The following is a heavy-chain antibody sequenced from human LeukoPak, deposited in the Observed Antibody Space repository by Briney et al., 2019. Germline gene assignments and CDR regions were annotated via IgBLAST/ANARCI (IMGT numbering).Heavy chain of an antibody. V-gene: IGHV4-39*01. Sequence: TSETLSLTCTVSGGSISSSSFYWGWIRQPPGKGLEWIGTIFYSGSTYYNPSLRSRVTMSVDTSKNQFSLRLGSVTAADTAVYYCARQGYISGQGFRNNWFDPWGQGSLVTVSS. D-gene: IGHD6-19*01. CDR1: GGSISSSSFY. CDR3: ARQGYISGQGFRNNWFDP. CDR2: IFYSGST. J-gene: IGHJ5*02.